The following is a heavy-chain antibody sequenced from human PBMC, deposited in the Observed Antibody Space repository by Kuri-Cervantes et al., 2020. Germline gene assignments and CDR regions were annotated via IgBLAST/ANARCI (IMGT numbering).Heavy chain of an antibody. CDR1: GGSFGGYY. V-gene: IGHV4-31*02. J-gene: IGHJ3*02. CDR2: IYYSGST. D-gene: IGHD6-19*01. Sequence: SCAVYGGSFGGYYWSWIRQPPGKGLEWIGYIYYSGSTYYNPSLKSRVTISVDTSKNQFSLKLSSVTAADTAVYYCARERFGYSSGWHGDIWGQGTMVTVSS. CDR3: ARERFGYSSGWHGDI.